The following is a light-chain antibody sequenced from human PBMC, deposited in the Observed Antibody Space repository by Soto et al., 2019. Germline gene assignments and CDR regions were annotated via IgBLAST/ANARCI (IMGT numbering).Light chain of an antibody. V-gene: IGLV6-57*02. CDR3: QSYGNNNQV. CDR1: SGSIASNY. CDR2: ENN. J-gene: IGLJ3*02. Sequence: NFMLTQPHSVSESPGKTVTISCTGSSGSIASNYVQWYQQRPGSAPTTVIYENNQRPFGVPDRFSGSIDSSSNSASLTISELQTEEEADYYCQSYGNNNQVFGGGTKLTVL.